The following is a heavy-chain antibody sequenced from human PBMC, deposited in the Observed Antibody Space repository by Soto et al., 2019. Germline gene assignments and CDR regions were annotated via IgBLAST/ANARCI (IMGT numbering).Heavy chain of an antibody. V-gene: IGHV3-30*18. D-gene: IGHD2-21*02. CDR2: ISYDGSNK. Sequence: AGGSLRLSCAASGFTFSSYGMHWVRQAPGKGLEWVAVISYDGSNKYYADSVKGRFTISRDNSKNTLYLQMNSLRAEDTAVYYCAKALYCGGDCYPTTLDYWGQGTLVTVAS. CDR1: GFTFSSYG. J-gene: IGHJ4*02. CDR3: AKALYCGGDCYPTTLDY.